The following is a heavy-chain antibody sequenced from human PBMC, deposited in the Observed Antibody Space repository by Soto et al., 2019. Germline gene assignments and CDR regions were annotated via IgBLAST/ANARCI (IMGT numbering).Heavy chain of an antibody. CDR1: GFTFSSYE. V-gene: IGHV3-48*03. J-gene: IGHJ6*02. CDR2: ISSSGTTI. CDR3: ARAPLGGWLIGSGTYGYGMDV. D-gene: IGHD3-10*01. Sequence: PGGSLRLSCAASGFTFSSYEMNWVRQAPGKWLEWVSYISSSGTTIYYADSVKGRFTISRDNAKNSLFLQMNSLRAEDTAVYYCARAPLGGWLIGSGTYGYGMDVWGHGXTVTVSS.